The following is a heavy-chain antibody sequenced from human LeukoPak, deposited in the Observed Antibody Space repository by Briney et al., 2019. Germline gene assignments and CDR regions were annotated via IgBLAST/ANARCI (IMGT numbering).Heavy chain of an antibody. CDR3: ARYLGGLFGGVIYDS. CDR2: IKTDGSVT. CDR1: GFTFSSYL. V-gene: IGHV3-74*01. D-gene: IGHD3-16*02. Sequence: QAGGSLRLSCAASGFTFSSYLMHWVRRAPGKGLVWVSLIKTDGSVTNYAASVKGRFTISRDNAQNTLFLQMNSLRAEDTAVYYCARYLGGLFGGVIYDSWAQGALVTVSS. J-gene: IGHJ4*02.